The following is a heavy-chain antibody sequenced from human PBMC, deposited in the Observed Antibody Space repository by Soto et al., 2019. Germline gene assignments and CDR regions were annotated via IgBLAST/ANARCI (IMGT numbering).Heavy chain of an antibody. Sequence: GGSLRLSCAASGFTFSILAMGWVRQAPGKGLEWVSVIDYTGGTTYYTDSAKGRFIISRDNSKKILYLQMNSLRTEDTAIYYCAKDATRTSGWYYFDYWGRGALVTVSS. V-gene: IGHV3-23*01. D-gene: IGHD6-19*01. J-gene: IGHJ4*02. CDR2: IDYTGGTT. CDR1: GFTFSILA. CDR3: AKDATRTSGWYYFDY.